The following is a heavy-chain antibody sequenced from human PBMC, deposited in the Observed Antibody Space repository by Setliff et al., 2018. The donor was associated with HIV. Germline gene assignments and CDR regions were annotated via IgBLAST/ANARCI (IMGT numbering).Heavy chain of an antibody. D-gene: IGHD3-3*01. CDR2: INPKSGGT. CDR3: ATSTSRFFWNGFYQGGFGSRNSHSFEN. CDR1: GYSFISYG. J-gene: IGHJ4*02. Sequence: GASVKVSCKASGYSFISYGISWVRQAPGQGLEWMGWINPKSGGTHYGQKFQGRVTMTRDMSISTASMELSSLKSDDTAMYYCATSTSRFFWNGFYQGGFGSRNSHSFENWGQGTLVTVSS. V-gene: IGHV1-2*02.